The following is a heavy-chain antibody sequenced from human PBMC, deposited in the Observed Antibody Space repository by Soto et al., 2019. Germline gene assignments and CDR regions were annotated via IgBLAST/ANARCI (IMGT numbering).Heavy chain of an antibody. CDR1: GFTFSSYA. D-gene: IGHD6-13*01. J-gene: IGHJ6*02. Sequence: EVQLLESGGGLVQPGGSLRLSCAASGFTFSSYAMSWVRQAPGKGLEWVSAISGSGGSTYYADSVKGRFTISRDNSKNTLYLQMNSLRAEDTAVYYWASGLSSWYYGMDVWGQGTTVTVSS. CDR2: ISGSGGST. V-gene: IGHV3-23*01. CDR3: ASGLSSWYYGMDV.